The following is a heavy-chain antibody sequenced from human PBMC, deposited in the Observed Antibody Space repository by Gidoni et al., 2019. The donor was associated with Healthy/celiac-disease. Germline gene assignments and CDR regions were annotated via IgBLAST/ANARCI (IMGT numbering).Heavy chain of an antibody. V-gene: IGHV6-1*01. D-gene: IGHD2-15*01. CDR1: GDSVSSNRDA. CDR2: TYYRSKWYN. J-gene: IGHJ5*02. Sequence: QVQLQQSGPGLGKPAQTLSLTCAISGDSVSSNRDALNWIRQSPSRGLEWLGRTYYRSKWYNDYAVSVKSRITITPATSTNQFSLQLNSVTPEDTAVYYCARTASGGSCYSVECNWFDPWGQGTLVTVSS. CDR3: ARTASGGSCYSVECNWFDP.